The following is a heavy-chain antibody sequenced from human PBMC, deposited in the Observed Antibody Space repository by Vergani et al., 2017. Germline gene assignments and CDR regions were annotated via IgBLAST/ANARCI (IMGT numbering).Heavy chain of an antibody. J-gene: IGHJ3*02. CDR1: GYTFTGYY. V-gene: IGHV1-2*02. CDR3: GGAQYDILTGPPDI. CDR2: INPNSGGT. D-gene: IGHD3-9*01. Sequence: QVQLVQSGAEVKKPGASVKVSCKASGYTFTGYYMHWVRQAPGQGLEWMGWINPNSGGTNYAQKFQGRVTMTRETSISTAYMVLSRLRSDDTAVYYCGGAQYDILTGPPDIWGQGTMVTVYS.